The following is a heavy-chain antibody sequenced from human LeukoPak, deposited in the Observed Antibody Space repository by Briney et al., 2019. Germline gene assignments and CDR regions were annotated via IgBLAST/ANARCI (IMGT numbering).Heavy chain of an antibody. Sequence: GGSLRLSFAASGFTDCTYAMTWVCQAPGKGLEWVSVISGSGGNTYYANSVRGRFTISRDNSKNTLYLQMNRLRAEDTAVYYCAKDSMRYTDSSTYYSDYWGPGTLVTVSP. CDR2: ISGSGGNT. CDR1: GFTDCTYA. J-gene: IGHJ4*02. CDR3: AKDSMRYTDSSTYYSDY. V-gene: IGHV3-23*01. D-gene: IGHD3-22*01.